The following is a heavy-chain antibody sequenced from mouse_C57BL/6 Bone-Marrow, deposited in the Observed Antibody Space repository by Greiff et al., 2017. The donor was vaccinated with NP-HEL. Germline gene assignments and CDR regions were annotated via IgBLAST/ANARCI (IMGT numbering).Heavy chain of an antibody. CDR3: ARGGNFDY. V-gene: IGHV1-4*01. Sequence: QVQLKQSGAELARPGASVKMSCKASGYTFTSYTMHWVKQRPGQGLEWIGDINPSSGYTKYNQKFKDKATLTADKSSSTAYMQLSSLTSEDSAVYYCARGGNFDYWGQGTTLTVSS. J-gene: IGHJ2*01. CDR2: INPSSGYT. CDR1: GYTFTSYT.